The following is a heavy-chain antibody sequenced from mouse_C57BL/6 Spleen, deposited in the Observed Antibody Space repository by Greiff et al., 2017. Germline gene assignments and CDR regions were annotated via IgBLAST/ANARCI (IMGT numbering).Heavy chain of an antibody. D-gene: IGHD1-1*01. CDR3: ARRGVATEGYWYFDV. CDR1: GYSFTSYY. V-gene: IGHV1-66*01. J-gene: IGHJ1*03. Sequence: VKLVESGPELVKPGASVKISCKASGYSFTSYYIHWVKQRPGQGLEWIGWIYPGSGNTKYNEKFKGKATRTEDTSSSTAYMQLSSLTSEDSAVYYCARRGVATEGYWYFDVWGTGTTVTVSS. CDR2: IYPGSGNT.